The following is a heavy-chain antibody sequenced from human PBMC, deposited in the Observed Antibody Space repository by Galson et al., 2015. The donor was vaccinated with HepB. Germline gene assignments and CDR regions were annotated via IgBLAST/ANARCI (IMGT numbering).Heavy chain of an antibody. D-gene: IGHD6-19*01. J-gene: IGHJ4*02. CDR2: IRYDGSNK. CDR1: AFTFNSYG. CDR3: AKDRNVGYSRGWDYYFDY. Sequence: SLRLSCAASAFTFNSYGMHWVRQAPGKGLEWVAFIRYDGSNKYYADSVKGRFTISRDNSKNTLYLQMNSLRAEDTAVYYCAKDRNVGYSRGWDYYFDYWGQGTLVTVSS. V-gene: IGHV3-30*02.